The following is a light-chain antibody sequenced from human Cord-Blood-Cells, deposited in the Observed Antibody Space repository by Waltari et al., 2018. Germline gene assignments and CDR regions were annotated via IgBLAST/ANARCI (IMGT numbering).Light chain of an antibody. Sequence: EIVLTQSPATLSLSPGERATLSCRASQSVSSYLAWYQQKPGQAPRLLIYDASNRATGIPARFSGSGSGTDFTLTISSLEPEDFAVYYCQQRSNWLTWTFDQGP. CDR1: QSVSSY. J-gene: IGKJ1*01. CDR3: QQRSNWLTWT. V-gene: IGKV3-11*01. CDR2: DAS.